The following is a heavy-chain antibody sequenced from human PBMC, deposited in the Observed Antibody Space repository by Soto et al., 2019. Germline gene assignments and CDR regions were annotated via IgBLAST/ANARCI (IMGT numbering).Heavy chain of an antibody. V-gene: IGHV4-39*01. D-gene: IGHD3-10*01. CDR1: GGSISSSSYY. J-gene: IGHJ4*02. CDR3: ARQVWFGEFYNDY. CDR2: IYYSGST. Sequence: PSETLSLTCTVSGGSISSSSYYWGWIRQPPGKGLEWIGSIYYSGSTYYNPSLKSRVTISVDTSKNQFSLKLSSVTAADTAVYYCARQVWFGEFYNDYWGQGTLVTVSS.